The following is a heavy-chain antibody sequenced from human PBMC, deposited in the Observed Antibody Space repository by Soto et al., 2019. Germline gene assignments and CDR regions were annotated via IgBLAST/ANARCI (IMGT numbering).Heavy chain of an antibody. CDR3: PPLYISAWYFFDY. Sequence: GGSLRLSCAASGFTFSSSAMSWVRQAPGKGLQWVSIISASGGTTYYADSVEGRFTISRDKSNNTLYLQMNSLRVEDTAIYYCPPLYISAWYFFDYSGQGTLVTVSS. V-gene: IGHV3-23*01. CDR2: ISASGGTT. CDR1: GFTFSSSA. D-gene: IGHD6-19*01. J-gene: IGHJ4*02.